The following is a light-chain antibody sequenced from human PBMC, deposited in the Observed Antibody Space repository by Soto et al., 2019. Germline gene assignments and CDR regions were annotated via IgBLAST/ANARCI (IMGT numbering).Light chain of an antibody. CDR3: QQRSNWPST. J-gene: IGKJ4*01. Sequence: EIVLTQSPATLSLSPGERAALCCRASQSVSSYLAWYQQRPGQAPRLLIYDASSRATGIPARFSGSGSGTDFTLTITSLEPEDSAVYYCQQRSNWPSTFGGGTKVEI. CDR2: DAS. V-gene: IGKV3-11*01. CDR1: QSVSSY.